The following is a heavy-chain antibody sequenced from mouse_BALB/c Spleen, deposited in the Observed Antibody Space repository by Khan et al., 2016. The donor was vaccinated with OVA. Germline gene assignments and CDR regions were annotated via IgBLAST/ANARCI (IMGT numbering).Heavy chain of an antibody. Sequence: EVELVESGGGLVKPGGSLKLSCSASGFTFSSYAMSWVRQTPEKRLEWVATISTGGHYTFYPDNLRGRFTISRDNAKNTLYLQMSSLRSEDTAMYYCARGLVDYHAMDYWGQGTSVTVSS. D-gene: IGHD2-2*01. CDR1: GFTFSSYA. V-gene: IGHV5-9-3*01. J-gene: IGHJ4*01. CDR3: ARGLVDYHAMDY. CDR2: ISTGGHYT.